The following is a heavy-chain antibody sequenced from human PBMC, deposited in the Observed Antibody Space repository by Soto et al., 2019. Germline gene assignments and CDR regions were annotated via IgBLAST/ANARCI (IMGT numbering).Heavy chain of an antibody. CDR1: GFTFSSYS. D-gene: IGHD5-18*01. Sequence: GGSLRLSCAASGFTFSSYSMNWVRQAPGKGLEWVSSISSSSSYIYYADSVKGRFTISRDNAKKSLYLQMNSLRAEDTAVYYCARDPIGWDTAGYFDYWGQGTLVTVSS. J-gene: IGHJ4*02. CDR2: ISSSSSYI. V-gene: IGHV3-21*01. CDR3: ARDPIGWDTAGYFDY.